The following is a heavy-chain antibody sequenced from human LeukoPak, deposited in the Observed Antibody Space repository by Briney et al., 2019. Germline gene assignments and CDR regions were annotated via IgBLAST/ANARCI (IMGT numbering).Heavy chain of an antibody. CDR2: ISAYNGNT. J-gene: IGHJ4*02. D-gene: IGHD3-22*01. CDR1: GYTFTSYG. CDR3: ARRTTYYYDSSGYYYSDY. Sequence: GASVKVSCKASGYTFTSYGISWVRQAPGQGLEWMGRISAYNGNTNYAQKLQGRVTMTTDTSTSTAYMELRSLRSDDTAVYYCARRTTYYYDSSGYYYSDYWGQGTLVTVSS. V-gene: IGHV1-18*01.